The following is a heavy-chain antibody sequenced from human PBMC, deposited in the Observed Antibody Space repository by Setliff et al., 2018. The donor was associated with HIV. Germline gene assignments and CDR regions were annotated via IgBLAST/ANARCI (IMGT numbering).Heavy chain of an antibody. Sequence: GASVKVSCKASGYTFTNFLMYWVRQAPGQRLEWMGWINADSGNTKYSQKFQGRITISRDTSASTAYMELRSLGSEDTAVYFCAREPASGKPPLLNWYFDLWGCGTLVTVSS. CDR2: INADSGNT. CDR1: GYTFTNFL. J-gene: IGHJ2*01. CDR3: AREPASGKPPLLNWYFDL. D-gene: IGHD2-2*01. V-gene: IGHV1-3*01.